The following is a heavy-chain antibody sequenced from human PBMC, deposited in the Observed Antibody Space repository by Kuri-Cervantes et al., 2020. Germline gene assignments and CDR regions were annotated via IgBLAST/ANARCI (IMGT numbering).Heavy chain of an antibody. D-gene: IGHD3-22*01. V-gene: IGHV4-39*01. CDR1: GGSTSSSSYY. J-gene: IGHJ4*02. CDR2: IYYSGST. Sequence: SETLSLTCTVSGGSTSSSSYYWGWIRQPPGKGLEWIGSIYYSGSTYYNPSLKSRVTISVDTSKNQFSLKLSSVTAADTAVYYCARHAHYYDSSGYYYVGYFDYWGQGTLVTVSS. CDR3: ARHAHYYDSSGYYYVGYFDY.